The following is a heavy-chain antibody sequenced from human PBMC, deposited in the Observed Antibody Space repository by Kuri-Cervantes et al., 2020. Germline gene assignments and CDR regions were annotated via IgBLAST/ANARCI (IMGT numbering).Heavy chain of an antibody. J-gene: IGHJ6*02. V-gene: IGHV3-33*01. CDR1: GFTFSSYG. D-gene: IGHD5-18*01. Sequence: GESLKISCAASGFTFSSYGMHWVRQAPGKGLEWVAVIWYGGSNKYYADSVKGRFTISRDNSKNTLYLQMNSLRAEDTAVYYCARDLYSYGPWGYYGMDVWGQGTTVTVSS. CDR2: IWYGGSNK. CDR3: ARDLYSYGPWGYYGMDV.